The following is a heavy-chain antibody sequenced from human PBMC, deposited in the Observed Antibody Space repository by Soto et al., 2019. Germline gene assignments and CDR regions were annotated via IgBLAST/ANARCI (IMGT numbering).Heavy chain of an antibody. CDR3: APRLGPGHLDL. J-gene: IGHJ2*01. CDR2: IYWDDDK. CDR1: GFSLSTSGVG. V-gene: IGHV2-5*02. Sequence: QITLKESGPTLVKPTQTLTLTCTFSGFSLSTSGVGVGWIRQPPGKALEWLALIYWDDDKRYSPSLRSRLTITKDTYKSQVVLTMTHMDFVDTATSYCAPRLGPGHLDLWGRGTLVTVSS.